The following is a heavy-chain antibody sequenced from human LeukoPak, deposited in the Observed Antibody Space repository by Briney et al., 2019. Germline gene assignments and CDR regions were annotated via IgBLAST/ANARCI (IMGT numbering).Heavy chain of an antibody. CDR3: AKSLGVGGYARYKGFDQ. CDR1: GFTFNSFA. V-gene: IGHV3-23*01. J-gene: IGHJ4*02. CDR2: ISGSDGTS. Sequence: GGSLRLSCAASGFTFNSFAMNWVRQAPGKGLEWVSSISGSDGTSHYADFVKGRFTISRDNSKNTLYLQMNSLRAEDTAAYYCAKSLGVGGYARYKGFDQWGQGTLVVVSS. D-gene: IGHD3-16*02.